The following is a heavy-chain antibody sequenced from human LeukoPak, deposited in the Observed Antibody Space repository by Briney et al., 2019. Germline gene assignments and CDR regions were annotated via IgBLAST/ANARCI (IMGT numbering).Heavy chain of an antibody. D-gene: IGHD3-10*01. V-gene: IGHV3-21*01. CDR1: GFTFSSNT. J-gene: IGHJ5*02. CDR2: ISSSSRSM. Sequence: GGSLRLSCADSGFTFSSNTMNWVRQAPGKGLEWVSSISSSSRSMHYADSVKGRFTISRDNAKNSLYLQMNSLRAEDTAVYYCARARDLGYYGSGSHPRWFDPWGQGTLVTVSS. CDR3: ARARDLGYYGSGSHPRWFDP.